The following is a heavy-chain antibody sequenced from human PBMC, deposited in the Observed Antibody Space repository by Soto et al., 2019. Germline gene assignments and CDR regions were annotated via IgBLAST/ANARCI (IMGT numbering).Heavy chain of an antibody. V-gene: IGHV4-31*03. CDR1: GGSISSGGYY. CDR2: IYYSGST. D-gene: IGHD1-26*01. CDR3: ARWVLH. J-gene: IGHJ4*02. Sequence: QVQLQESGPGLVKPSQTLSLTCTVSGGSISSGGYYWSWIRQHPGKGLEWIGSIYYSGSTYSNPSFQSRVTMSVDTSTNQFSLKLISVTVAGTAVYYCARWVLHWGQGTLVTVSS.